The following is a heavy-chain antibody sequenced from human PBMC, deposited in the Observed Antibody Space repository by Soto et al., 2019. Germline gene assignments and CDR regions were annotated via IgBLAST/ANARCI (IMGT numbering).Heavy chain of an antibody. CDR2: INHSGST. D-gene: IGHD3-10*01. CDR1: GGSFSGYY. Sequence: QVQLQQWGAGLLKPSETLSLTCAVYGGSFSGYYWSWIRQPPGKGLEWIGEINHSGSTNYNPSLKSRVTISVDTSKNQFSLKLSSVTAADTAVYYCARGRLLWFGGIRGNVGFDYWGQGTLVTVSS. J-gene: IGHJ4*02. V-gene: IGHV4-34*01. CDR3: ARGRLLWFGGIRGNVGFDY.